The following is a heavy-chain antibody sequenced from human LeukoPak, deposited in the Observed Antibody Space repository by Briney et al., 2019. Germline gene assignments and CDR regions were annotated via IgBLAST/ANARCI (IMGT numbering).Heavy chain of an antibody. CDR1: GYTFTSYV. D-gene: IGHD3-16*01. CDR2: ISAYNGNT. V-gene: IGHV1-18*04. J-gene: IGHJ5*02. Sequence: ASAKVSCKASGYTFTSYVISWVRQAPGQGLEWMAFISAYNGNTNYAQKLQGRVTMTTDTSTSTAYMELRSLRSDDTAVYYCARESMITFGGDTFDPWGQGTLVTVSS. CDR3: ARESMITFGGDTFDP.